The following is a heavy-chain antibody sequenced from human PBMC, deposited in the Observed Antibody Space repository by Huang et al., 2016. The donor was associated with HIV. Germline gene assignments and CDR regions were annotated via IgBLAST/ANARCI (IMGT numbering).Heavy chain of an antibody. CDR2: VNDSGST. CDR3: ARQWTILEWLLGLDV. Sequence: QMQLQQRGAGLLKPSETLSLTCGVSGGSFTGNYLTWIRQAPGKGLEWIGEVNDSGSTNYNPSLNDRVTISLDKSNRELSLNLRSVTAADTAVYYCARQWTILEWLLGLDVWGQGTTVIVSS. D-gene: IGHD3-3*01. CDR1: GGSFTGNY. J-gene: IGHJ6*02. V-gene: IGHV4-34*02.